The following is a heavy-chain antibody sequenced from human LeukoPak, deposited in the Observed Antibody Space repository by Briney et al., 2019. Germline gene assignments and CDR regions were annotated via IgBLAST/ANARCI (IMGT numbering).Heavy chain of an antibody. CDR2: IYHSGST. J-gene: IGHJ6*03. CDR1: GGSISSSSYY. CDR3: ARDRFDDSSGYYYHYYYYMDV. D-gene: IGHD3-22*01. V-gene: IGHV4-61*01. Sequence: SETLSLTCTVSGGSISSSSYYWGWIRQPPGKGLEWIGYIYHSGSTNYNPSLKSRVTMSVDTSKNQFSLKLSSVTAADTAVYYCARDRFDDSSGYYYHYYYYMDVWGRGTTVTVSS.